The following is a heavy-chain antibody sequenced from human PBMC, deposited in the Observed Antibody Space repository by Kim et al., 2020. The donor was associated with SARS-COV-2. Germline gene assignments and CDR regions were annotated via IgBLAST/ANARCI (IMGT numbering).Heavy chain of an antibody. CDR2: ISSDGSNK. CDR1: GFTFSSYG. D-gene: IGHD6-13*01. Sequence: GGSLRLSCTASGFTFSSYGMHWVRQAPGKGLEWVAVISSDGSNKDYADSVKGRFAISRDNSKNTLYLQMNSLRTDDTAVYYCARLKAAAGTYWGQGTLVTVSS. V-gene: IGHV3-30*03. CDR3: ARLKAAAGTY. J-gene: IGHJ4*02.